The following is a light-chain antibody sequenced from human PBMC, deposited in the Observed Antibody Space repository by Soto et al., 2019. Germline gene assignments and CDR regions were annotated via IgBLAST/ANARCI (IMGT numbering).Light chain of an antibody. CDR2: VAS. J-gene: IGKJ4*01. V-gene: IGKV1-39*01. CDR1: QNIGRF. Sequence: IPMAHSTSSVSATVGYRVTLTFGASQNIGRFLNWHQQKPGKAPNVLINVASTLRSGVPSRFSGSGSGTDFNLTINILQPEDFATYYCQLSYSTPHTLGGGTNV. CDR3: QLSYSTPHT.